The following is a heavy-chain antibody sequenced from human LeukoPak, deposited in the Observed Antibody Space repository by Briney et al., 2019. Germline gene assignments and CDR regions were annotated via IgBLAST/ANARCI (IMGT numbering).Heavy chain of an antibody. Sequence: GESLKTSCKASGYSFSTFWSGWVRQVPGKGLEGMGIIFPADSDSRYVPPFQGQVTISADKSSRTASLQWSSLKPSDTATYYCARVREPSGEYYIYFFDYWGQGALVTVSS. CDR3: ARVREPSGEYYIYFFDY. V-gene: IGHV5-51*01. CDR1: GYSFSTFW. D-gene: IGHD2/OR15-2a*01. CDR2: IFPADSDS. J-gene: IGHJ4*02.